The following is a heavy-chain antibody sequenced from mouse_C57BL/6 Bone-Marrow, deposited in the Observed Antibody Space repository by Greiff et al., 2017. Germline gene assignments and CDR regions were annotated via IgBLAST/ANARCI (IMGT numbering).Heavy chain of an antibody. CDR2: IDPSDSYT. Sequence: QVQLQQPGAELVKPGASVKLSCKASGYTFTSYWMQWVKQRPGQGLEWIGEIDPSDSYTNNNQKFKGKATLTVDTSSSTAYMQLSSLTSEDSAVYYCAREYYGPWAQGTLVTVSA. D-gene: IGHD1-2*01. CDR3: AREYYGP. J-gene: IGHJ3*01. CDR1: GYTFTSYW. V-gene: IGHV1-50*01.